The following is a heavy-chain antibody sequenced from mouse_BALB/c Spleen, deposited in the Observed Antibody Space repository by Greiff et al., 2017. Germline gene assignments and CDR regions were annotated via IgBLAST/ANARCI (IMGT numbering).Heavy chain of an antibody. J-gene: IGHJ1*01. Sequence: EVQGVESGGGLVQPGGSLKLSCAASGFTFSSYTMSWVRQTPEKRLEWVAYISNGGGSTYYPDTVKGRFTISRDNAKNTLYLQMSSLKSEDTAMYYCARLDYYGSSLWYFDVWGAGTTVTVSS. CDR1: GFTFSSYT. CDR3: ARLDYYGSSLWYFDV. D-gene: IGHD1-1*01. CDR2: ISNGGGST. V-gene: IGHV5-12-2*01.